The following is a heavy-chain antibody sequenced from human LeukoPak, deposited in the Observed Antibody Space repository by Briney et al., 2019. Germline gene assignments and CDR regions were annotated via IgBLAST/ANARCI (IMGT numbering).Heavy chain of an antibody. CDR2: IYYSGST. V-gene: IGHV4-39*07. CDR3: ARVPYDSSGPLRYFDL. D-gene: IGHD3-22*01. J-gene: IGHJ2*01. CDR1: GGSISSSSYY. Sequence: PSETLSLTCTVSGGSISSSSYYWGWIRQPPGKGLEWIGSIYYSGSTYYNPSLKSRVTISVDTSKNQFSLKLSSVTAADTAVYYCARVPYDSSGPLRYFDLWGRGTLVTVSS.